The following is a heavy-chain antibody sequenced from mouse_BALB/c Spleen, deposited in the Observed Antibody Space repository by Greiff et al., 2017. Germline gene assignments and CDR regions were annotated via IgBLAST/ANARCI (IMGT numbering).Heavy chain of an antibody. CDR2: ILPGSGST. D-gene: IGHD2-4*01. J-gene: IGHJ4*01. CDR1: GYTFSSYW. Sequence: QVHVKQSGAELMKPGASVKISCKATGYTFSSYWIEWVKQRPGHGLEWIGEILPGSGSTNYNEKFKGKATFTADTSSNTAYMQLSSLTSEDSAVYYCAGGGYYDYDGNAMDYWGQGTSVTVSS. CDR3: AGGGYYDYDGNAMDY. V-gene: IGHV1-9*01.